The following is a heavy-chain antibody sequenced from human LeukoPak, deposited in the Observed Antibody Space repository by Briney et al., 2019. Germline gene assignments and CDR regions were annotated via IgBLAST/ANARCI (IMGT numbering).Heavy chain of an antibody. CDR3: AKAEMVRGAIIGPCDY. CDR1: GFTFSSYA. J-gene: IGHJ4*02. V-gene: IGHV3-23*01. D-gene: IGHD3-10*01. Sequence: GGSLRLSCAASGFTFSSYAMSWVRQAPGKGLEWVSAISGSGGSTYYADSVKGRFTISRDNSKNTLYLQMNSLRVEDTAVYYCAKAEMVRGAIIGPCDYWGQGTLVTVSS. CDR2: ISGSGGST.